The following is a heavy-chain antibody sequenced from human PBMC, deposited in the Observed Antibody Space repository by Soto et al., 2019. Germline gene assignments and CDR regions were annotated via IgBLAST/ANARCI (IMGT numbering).Heavy chain of an antibody. CDR3: ARVRTGDIPDY. CDR1: GFTFSSYA. CDR2: ISYDGSNK. Sequence: QVQLVESGGGVVQPGRSLRLSCAASGFTFSSYAMHWVRQAPGKGLEWVAVISYDGSNKYYADSVKGRFTISRDNSKNTLYLQMNSLRAEDTAVYYCARVRTGDIPDYWGQGTLVTVSS. J-gene: IGHJ4*02. D-gene: IGHD7-27*01. V-gene: IGHV3-30-3*01.